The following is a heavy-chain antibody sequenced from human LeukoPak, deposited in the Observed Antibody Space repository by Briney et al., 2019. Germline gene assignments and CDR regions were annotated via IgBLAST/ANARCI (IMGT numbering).Heavy chain of an antibody. Sequence: GGSLRLSCAASGFTFSSYSMNWVRQAPGKGPEWVSSISSSSSYIYYADSVKGRFTISRDNAKNSLYLQMNSLRAEDTAVYYCARDEKGYSYGYPDYWGQGTLVTVSS. CDR2: ISSSSSYI. D-gene: IGHD5-18*01. J-gene: IGHJ4*02. V-gene: IGHV3-21*01. CDR3: ARDEKGYSYGYPDY. CDR1: GFTFSSYS.